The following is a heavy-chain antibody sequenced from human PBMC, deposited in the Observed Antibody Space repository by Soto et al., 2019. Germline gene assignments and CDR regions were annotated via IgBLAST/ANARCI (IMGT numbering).Heavy chain of an antibody. CDR3: ARSPPRGSDY. CDR1: GGYISSGGYY. Sequence: QVQLQESGPGLVKPSETLSLTCAVSGGYISSGGYYWTWIRQSGKGLEWIGYISYTATTYYSPSLQYRVTILLETSRNQFSLRLISVTAADTAVYFCARSPPRGSDYWGQGILVTVAS. CDR2: ISYTATT. J-gene: IGHJ4*02. V-gene: IGHV4-31*11. D-gene: IGHD3-10*01.